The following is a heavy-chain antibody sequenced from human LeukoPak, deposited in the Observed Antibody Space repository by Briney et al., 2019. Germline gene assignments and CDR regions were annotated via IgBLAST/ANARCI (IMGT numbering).Heavy chain of an antibody. CDR3: ARGDIVVVVADGVRIWFDP. D-gene: IGHD2-15*01. Sequence: SETLSLTCSVYGGSFSGYYWSWIRQPPGKGLEWIGEINHSGSTNYNPSLKSRVTISVDTSKNQFSLKLSSVTAADTAVYYCARGDIVVVVADGVRIWFDPWGQGTLVTVSS. V-gene: IGHV4-34*01. CDR1: GGSFSGYY. J-gene: IGHJ5*02. CDR2: INHSGST.